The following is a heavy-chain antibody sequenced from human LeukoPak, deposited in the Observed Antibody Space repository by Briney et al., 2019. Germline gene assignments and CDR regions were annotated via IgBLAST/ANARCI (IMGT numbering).Heavy chain of an antibody. CDR1: GFTFSSYA. CDR2: ISGSGGST. Sequence: PGGSLRLSCAASGFTFSSYAMSWVRQAPGKGLEWVSAISGSGGSTYYADSVKGRFTISRDNSKNTLYLQMSSLRAEDTAVYYCAKARGPLIGVNWFDPWGQGTLVTVSS. CDR3: AKARGPLIGVNWFDP. J-gene: IGHJ5*02. V-gene: IGHV3-23*01. D-gene: IGHD3-10*01.